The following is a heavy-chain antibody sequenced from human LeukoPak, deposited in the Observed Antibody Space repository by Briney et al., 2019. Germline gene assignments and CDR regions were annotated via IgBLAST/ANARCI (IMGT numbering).Heavy chain of an antibody. V-gene: IGHV3-30*03. CDR2: ISYDGSNK. Sequence: GRSLRLSCAASGFIFSTYGMHWVRQAPRKGLEWVAVISYDGSNKYYADSVKGRFTISRDNSKNTLSLQMNSLRAEDTAVYYCARRTRGSWVDYWGQGTLVTVSS. CDR1: GFIFSTYG. D-gene: IGHD1-26*01. CDR3: ARRTRGSWVDY. J-gene: IGHJ4*02.